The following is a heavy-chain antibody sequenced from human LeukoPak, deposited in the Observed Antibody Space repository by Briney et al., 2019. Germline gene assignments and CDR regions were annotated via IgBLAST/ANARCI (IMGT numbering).Heavy chain of an antibody. D-gene: IGHD3-16*01. CDR1: GVTFSSYA. CDR3: ASGSSYGWFDP. V-gene: IGHV1-69*13. CDR2: IIPIFGTA. Sequence: PSMKVSCKASGVTFSSYAISWVRQAPGQGLEWMGGIIPIFGTANYAQKFQGRVTITADESTSTAYMELSSLRSEDTAVYYCASGSSYGWFDPWGQGTLVTVSS. J-gene: IGHJ5*02.